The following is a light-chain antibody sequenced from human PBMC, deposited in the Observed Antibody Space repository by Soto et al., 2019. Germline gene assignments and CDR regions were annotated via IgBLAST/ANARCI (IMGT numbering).Light chain of an antibody. CDR3: AAWDDSLNGYG. CDR1: SSNIGKNA. CDR2: YDD. Sequence: QSVLTQPPSVSEAPRQRVTISCSGSSSNIGKNAVNWYQQVPGKAPKLLIYYDDLLPSGVSDRFSGSKSGTSASLAISGLQSEDEADYYCAAWDDSLNGYGFAPGTKVTVL. V-gene: IGLV1-36*01. J-gene: IGLJ1*01.